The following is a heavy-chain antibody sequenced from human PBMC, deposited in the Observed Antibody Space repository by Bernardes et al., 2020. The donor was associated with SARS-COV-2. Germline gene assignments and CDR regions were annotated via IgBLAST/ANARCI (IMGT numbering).Heavy chain of an antibody. V-gene: IGHV1-2*02. D-gene: IGHD2-2*01. Sequence: ASVKVSCKASGYTFTGYYMHWVRQAPGQGLEWMGWINPNSGGTNYAQKFQGRVTMTRDTSISTAYMELSRLRSDDTAVYYCARVWQYQLPEGWFDPWVQGTLVTVSS. CDR2: INPNSGGT. CDR1: GYTFTGYY. CDR3: ARVWQYQLPEGWFDP. J-gene: IGHJ5*02.